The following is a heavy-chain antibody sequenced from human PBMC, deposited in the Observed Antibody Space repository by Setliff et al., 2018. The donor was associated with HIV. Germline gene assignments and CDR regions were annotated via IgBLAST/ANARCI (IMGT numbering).Heavy chain of an antibody. CDR2: IYYTGST. CDR3: ARAAMFRAVVGWSLYYFVH. V-gene: IGHV4-59*01. Sequence: PSETLSLTCTVSGGSIGSNYLNWIRQPPGKGLDWIGYIYYTGSTNYNSSFRSRVTISRDTCKNHFSLKLRSVPAADTAVYYCARAAMFRAVVGWSLYYFVHWVQGALVTVSS. J-gene: IGHJ4*02. D-gene: IGHD3-10*01. CDR1: GGSIGSNY.